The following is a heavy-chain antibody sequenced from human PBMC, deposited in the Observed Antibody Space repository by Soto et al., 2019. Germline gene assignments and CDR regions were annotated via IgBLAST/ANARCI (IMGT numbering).Heavy chain of an antibody. CDR1: GGSVISCDYY. D-gene: IGHD2-2*01. CDR3: ARVVIGYNDGCYASLFDY. V-gene: IGHV4-30-4*01. CDR2: IYNSGSA. Sequence: SETLCLTCSVSGGSVISCDYYWSWIRQPPGKGLEWVGHIYNSGSAYYSPSLKSRVTMSVDTSKNQFSLKVNSVTASDTAVYYCARVVIGYNDGCYASLFDYWGQGSLVT. J-gene: IGHJ4*02.